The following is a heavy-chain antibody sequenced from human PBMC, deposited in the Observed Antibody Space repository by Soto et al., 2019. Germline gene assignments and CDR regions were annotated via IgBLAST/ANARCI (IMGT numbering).Heavy chain of an antibody. CDR3: ARAHGRYCSSTSCYYFDY. Sequence: QVQLQQWGAGLLKPSETLSLTCAVYGGSFSGYYWSWIRQPPGRGLEWIGEINHSGRTNYNPSLKSRVTISVDTSTNQFSLKLSSVTAADTAVYYCARAHGRYCSSTSCYYFDYWGQGTLVTVSS. D-gene: IGHD2-2*01. J-gene: IGHJ4*02. CDR2: INHSGRT. CDR1: GGSFSGYY. V-gene: IGHV4-34*01.